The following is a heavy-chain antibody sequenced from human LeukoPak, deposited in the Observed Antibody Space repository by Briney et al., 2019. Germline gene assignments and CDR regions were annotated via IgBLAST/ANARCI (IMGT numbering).Heavy chain of an antibody. Sequence: PSDTLSLTCTVSGGSISSSSYYWGWIRQPPGKGLEWIGSIYYSGSTYYNPSLKSRVTISVDTSKNQFSLKLSSVTAADTAVYYCARHGNLRSKAAIDYWGQGTLVTVSS. CDR3: ARHGNLRSKAAIDY. CDR2: IYYSGST. V-gene: IGHV4-39*01. CDR1: GGSISSSSYY. J-gene: IGHJ4*02. D-gene: IGHD6-6*01.